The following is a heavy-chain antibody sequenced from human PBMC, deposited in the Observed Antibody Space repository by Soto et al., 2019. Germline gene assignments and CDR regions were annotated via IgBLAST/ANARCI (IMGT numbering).Heavy chain of an antibody. Sequence: ASVKVSCKASGYAFTSYDINWVRQATGQGLEWMGWMNPNSGNTGYAQKFQGRVTMTRNTSISTAYMELSSLRSEDTAVYYCARALRFLECTHYGMDVWGQGTTVAGS. J-gene: IGHJ6*02. CDR3: ARALRFLECTHYGMDV. V-gene: IGHV1-8*01. CDR2: MNPNSGNT. CDR1: GYAFTSYD. D-gene: IGHD3-3*01.